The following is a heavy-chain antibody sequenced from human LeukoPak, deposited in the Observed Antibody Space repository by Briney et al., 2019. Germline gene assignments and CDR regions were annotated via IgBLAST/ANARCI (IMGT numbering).Heavy chain of an antibody. D-gene: IGHD5-18*01. CDR3: AKDFDVDTAIISYFDC. CDR1: GFTFSSFE. Sequence: GGSLRLSCAASGFTFSSFEMNWVRQAPGKGLEWLSYISSSGSAIYYADSVKGRFTISRDNAKNSLYLQMNSLRAEDTAVYFCAKDFDVDTAIISYFDCWGQGTLVTVSS. V-gene: IGHV3-48*03. CDR2: ISSSGSAI. J-gene: IGHJ4*02.